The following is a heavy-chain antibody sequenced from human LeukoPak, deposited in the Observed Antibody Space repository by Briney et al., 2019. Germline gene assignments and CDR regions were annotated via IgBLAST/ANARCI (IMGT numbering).Heavy chain of an antibody. CDR3: ARSGSYSEEDY. CDR1: GGTFSSYA. J-gene: IGHJ4*02. D-gene: IGHD1-26*01. Sequence: ASVKVSCKASGGTFSSYAISWVRQAPGQGLDWMGRIIPIFGTANYAQKFQGRVTITTDESTSTAYMDLSSLRSEDTAVYYCARSGSYSEEDYWGQGTLVTVSS. CDR2: IIPIFGTA. V-gene: IGHV1-69*05.